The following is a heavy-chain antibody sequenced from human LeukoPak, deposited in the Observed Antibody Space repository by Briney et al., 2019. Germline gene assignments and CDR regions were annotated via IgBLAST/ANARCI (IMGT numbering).Heavy chain of an antibody. CDR3: VRDTAMVHNWFDP. CDR2: IIPIFGTA. V-gene: IGHV1-69*13. J-gene: IGHJ5*02. CDR1: GGTISSYA. D-gene: IGHD5-18*01. Sequence: ASVKVSCKASGGTISSYAISWVRQAPGQGLEWMGGIIPIFGTANYAQKFQGRVTITADESTSTAYMELSSLRSEDTAVYYCVRDTAMVHNWFDPWGQGTLVTVSS.